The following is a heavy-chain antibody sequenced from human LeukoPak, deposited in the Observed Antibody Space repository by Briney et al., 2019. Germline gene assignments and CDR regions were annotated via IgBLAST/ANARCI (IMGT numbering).Heavy chain of an antibody. CDR1: GGSISSYY. V-gene: IGHV4-59*08. D-gene: IGHD2-15*01. CDR3: ARLGYCSGGSCYSVLDY. Sequence: PSETLSLTCTVSGGSISSYYWSWIRQPPGKGLEWIGYIYYSGSTNYNPSLKSRVTISVDTSKNQFSLKLSSVTAADTAVYYCARLGYCSGGSCYSVLDYWGQGTLVTVSS. CDR2: IYYSGST. J-gene: IGHJ4*02.